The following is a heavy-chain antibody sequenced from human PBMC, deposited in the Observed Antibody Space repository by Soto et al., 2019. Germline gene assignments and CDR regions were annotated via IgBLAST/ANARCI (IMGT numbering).Heavy chain of an antibody. CDR2: IIPIFGTA. CDR1: GGTFSSYA. D-gene: IGHD3-3*01. J-gene: IGHJ6*02. V-gene: IGHV1-69*13. Sequence: GASVKVSCKASGGTFSSYAISWVRQAPGQGLEWMGGIIPIFGTANYAQKFQGRVTITADESTSTAYMELSSLRSEDTAVYYCARQNYGVWSGYSVYYGMDVWGQGTTVTVSS. CDR3: ARQNYGVWSGYSVYYGMDV.